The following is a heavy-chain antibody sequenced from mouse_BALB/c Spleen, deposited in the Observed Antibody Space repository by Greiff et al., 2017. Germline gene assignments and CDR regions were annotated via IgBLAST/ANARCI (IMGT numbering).Heavy chain of an antibody. CDR3: ARAVGNYYFDY. CDR1: GFTFSSFG. J-gene: IGHJ2*01. CDR2: ISSGSSTI. Sequence: DVKLVESGGGLVQPGGSRKLSCAASGFTFSSFGMHWVRQAPEKGLEWVAYISSGSSTIYYADTVKGRFTISRDNPKNTLFLQMTSLRSEDTAMYYCARAVGNYYFDYWGQGTTLTVSA. D-gene: IGHD2-1*01. V-gene: IGHV5-17*02.